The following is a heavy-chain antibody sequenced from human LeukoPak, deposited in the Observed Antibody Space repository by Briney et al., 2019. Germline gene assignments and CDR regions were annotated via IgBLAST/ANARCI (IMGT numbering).Heavy chain of an antibody. V-gene: IGHV4-39*07. D-gene: IGHD2-15*01. CDR3: ARGLILGYCSGGSCFDLHFDY. CDR1: GGSISSSRYY. Sequence: PSETLSLTCTVSGGSISSSRYYWGWIRQPPGKGLEWIGEINHSGSTNYNPSLKSRVTISVDTSKNQFSLKLSSVTAADTAVYYCARGLILGYCSGGSCFDLHFDYWGQGTLVTVSS. J-gene: IGHJ4*02. CDR2: INHSGST.